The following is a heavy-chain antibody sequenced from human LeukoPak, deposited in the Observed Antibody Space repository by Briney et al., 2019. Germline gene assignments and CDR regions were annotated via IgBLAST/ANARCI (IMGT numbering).Heavy chain of an antibody. V-gene: IGHV4-4*07. CDR3: ARDLDSSSSRMDV. D-gene: IGHD3-22*01. Sequence: PSETLSLTCTVSGGSISGYYWSWIRQPAGKGLEWIGRMYTSGSTNYNPSLKSRVTMSVDTSKNEFSLKLTSVTAADTAVYYCARDLDSSSSRMDVWGQGTTVTVSS. CDR1: GGSISGYY. J-gene: IGHJ6*02. CDR2: MYTSGST.